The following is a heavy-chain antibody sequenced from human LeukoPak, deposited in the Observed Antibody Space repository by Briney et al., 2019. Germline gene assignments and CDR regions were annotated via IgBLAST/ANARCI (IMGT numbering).Heavy chain of an antibody. CDR1: GVSISGYY. J-gene: IGHJ4*02. V-gene: IGHV4-4*09. Sequence: SETLSLTCTVSGVSISGYYWSWIRQPPGKGLEWVGYIYTGGTANYNPSLKSRVTMSVDTSKNQSSLKLNSVTAADTAVYYCARSIPAPKQFDYWGQGTLVTVSS. D-gene: IGHD2-2*01. CDR2: IYTGGTA. CDR3: ARSIPAPKQFDY.